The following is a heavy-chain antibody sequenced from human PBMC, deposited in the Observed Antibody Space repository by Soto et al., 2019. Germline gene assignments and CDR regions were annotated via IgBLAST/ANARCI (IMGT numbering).Heavy chain of an antibody. CDR1: GGSISSSSYY. CDR2: IYYSGST. V-gene: IGHV4-39*01. Sequence: SETLSLTCTVSGGSISSSSYYWGWIRQPPGKGLEWIGSIYYSGSTYYNPSLKSRVTISVDTSKNQFSLKLSSVTAADTAVYYCARVNKGGDYGDYVMTLDYWGQGTLVTVSS. D-gene: IGHD4-17*01. J-gene: IGHJ4*02. CDR3: ARVNKGGDYGDYVMTLDY.